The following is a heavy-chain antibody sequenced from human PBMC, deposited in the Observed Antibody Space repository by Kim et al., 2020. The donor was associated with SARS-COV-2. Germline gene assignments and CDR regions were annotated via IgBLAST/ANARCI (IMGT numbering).Heavy chain of an antibody. J-gene: IGHJ6*02. Sequence: GGSLRLSCAASGFTFSSYAMSWVRQAPGKGLEWVSAISGSGGSTYYADSVKGRFTISRDNSKNTLYLQMNSLRAEDTAVYYCASGLGSWGNYYYYYGMDVWGQGTTVTVSS. V-gene: IGHV3-23*01. CDR2: ISGSGGST. CDR3: ASGLGSWGNYYYYYGMDV. D-gene: IGHD6-13*01. CDR1: GFTFSSYA.